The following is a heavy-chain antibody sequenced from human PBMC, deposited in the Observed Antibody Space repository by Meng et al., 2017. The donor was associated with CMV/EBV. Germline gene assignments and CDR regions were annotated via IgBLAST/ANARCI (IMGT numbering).Heavy chain of an antibody. CDR2: IRYDGSNK. CDR1: GFTFSSYG. Sequence: GESLKISRAASGFTFSSYGMHWVRQAPGKGLEWVAFIRYDGSNKYYADSVKGRFTISRDNSKNTLYLQMNSLRAEDTAVYYCAKEGCSSTSCYSNWFDPWGQGTLVT. J-gene: IGHJ5*02. V-gene: IGHV3-30*02. CDR3: AKEGCSSTSCYSNWFDP. D-gene: IGHD2-2*01.